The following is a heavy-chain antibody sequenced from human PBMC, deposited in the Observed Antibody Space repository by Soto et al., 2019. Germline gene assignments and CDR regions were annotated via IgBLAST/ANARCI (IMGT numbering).Heavy chain of an antibody. J-gene: IGHJ6*02. CDR2: ISSTSNTI. V-gene: IGHV3-48*02. Sequence: GGSLRLSCAASGFTFSSYSMNWVRQAPGKGLEWVSYISSTSNTIYYADSVKGRFTISRDTAKNSLYLQMNSLRDEDTAVYYCARSSGARYSLAMDVWGQGTTVTVSS. D-gene: IGHD2-15*01. CDR1: GFTFSSYS. CDR3: ARSSGARYSLAMDV.